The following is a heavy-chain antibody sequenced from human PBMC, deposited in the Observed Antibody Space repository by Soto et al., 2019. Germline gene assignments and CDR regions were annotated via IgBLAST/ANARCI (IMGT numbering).Heavy chain of an antibody. CDR1: GYTFISYY. CDR3: ERRDPRSTRLGWFDP. Sequence: VQLVQSGAEVKKPGASVKLTCKASGYTFISYYMHWVRHAPGQGLEWMGTINPRDGDTRYDQKCEGIVTMSRDIATTTVYMKVASLRSDDTAVYDCERRDPRSTRLGWFDPCGQGALVTVAS. V-gene: IGHV1-46*01. J-gene: IGHJ5*02. D-gene: IGHD2-2*01. CDR2: INPRDGDT.